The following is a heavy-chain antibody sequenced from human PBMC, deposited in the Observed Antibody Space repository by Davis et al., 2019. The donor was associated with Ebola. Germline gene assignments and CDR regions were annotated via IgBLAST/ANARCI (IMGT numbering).Heavy chain of an antibody. CDR1: GGTFSGYV. D-gene: IGHD3-22*01. Sequence: SVKVSCKASGGTFSGYVATWVRQAPGQGLEWMGGVIPMFATAVYAQNSQGRVTITADESKTTAYMELRSLRSDDTAVYYCARGITMIVVGHFDYWGQGTLVTVSS. J-gene: IGHJ4*02. CDR2: VIPMFATA. CDR3: ARGITMIVVGHFDY. V-gene: IGHV1-69*13.